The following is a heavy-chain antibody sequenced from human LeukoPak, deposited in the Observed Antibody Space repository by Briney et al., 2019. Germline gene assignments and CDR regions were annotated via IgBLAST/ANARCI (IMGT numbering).Heavy chain of an antibody. CDR3: ASMAAAGTGLDY. D-gene: IGHD6-13*01. CDR1: GGSISSGGYY. CDR2: IYYSGST. Sequence: SETLSLTCTVSGGSISSGGYYWSWIRQHPGKGLEWIAYIYYSGSTYYNPSLKSRVTISVDTSKNQFSLKLSSVTAADTAVYYCASMAAAGTGLDYWGQGTLVTVSS. J-gene: IGHJ4*02. V-gene: IGHV4-31*03.